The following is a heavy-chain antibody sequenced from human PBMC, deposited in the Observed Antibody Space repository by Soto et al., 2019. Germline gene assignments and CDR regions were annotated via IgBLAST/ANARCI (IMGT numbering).Heavy chain of an antibody. V-gene: IGHV1-2*04. CDR1: GYTFTGYY. J-gene: IGHJ2*01. CDR3: ARGARIAAHHWYFDL. D-gene: IGHD6-6*01. CDR2: INPNSGGT. Sequence: QVQLVQSGAEVKKPGASVKVSCKASGYTFTGYYMHWLRQAPGQGLEWMGWINPNSGGTNYAQKFQGWVTMTRDTSISTAYMELSRLRSDDTAVYYCARGARIAAHHWYFDLWGRGTLVTVSS.